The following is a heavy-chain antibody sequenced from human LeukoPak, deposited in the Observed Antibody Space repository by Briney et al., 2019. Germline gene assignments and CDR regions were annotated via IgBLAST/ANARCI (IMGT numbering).Heavy chain of an antibody. D-gene: IGHD3-22*01. V-gene: IGHV4-30-2*01. CDR3: ARGNDSSGYYLYYFDY. CDR1: GGSISSGGYS. CDR2: IYHSGST. J-gene: IGHJ4*02. Sequence: SETLSLTCAVSGGSISSGGYSWSWIRQPPGKGLEWIGYIYHSGSTYYNPSLKSRVTISVDRSKNQFSLKLSSVTAADTAVYYCARGNDSSGYYLYYFDYWGQGTLVTVSS.